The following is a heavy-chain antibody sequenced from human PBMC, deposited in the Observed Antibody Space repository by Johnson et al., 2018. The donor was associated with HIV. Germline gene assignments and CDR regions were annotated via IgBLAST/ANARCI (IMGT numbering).Heavy chain of an antibody. Sequence: QVQLVESGGGLVKPGGSLRLSCAVSGFIFRDYYMSWIRQAPGKGLEWVSYISSSGKSTNYADSVKGRFTISRDNSKNSLFLQMNSLRVEDTAVYYCARSGGYPNAFDIWGQGTMVTVSS. J-gene: IGHJ3*02. CDR1: GFIFRDYY. D-gene: IGHD6-13*01. CDR2: ISSSGKST. CDR3: ARSGGYPNAFDI. V-gene: IGHV3-11*06.